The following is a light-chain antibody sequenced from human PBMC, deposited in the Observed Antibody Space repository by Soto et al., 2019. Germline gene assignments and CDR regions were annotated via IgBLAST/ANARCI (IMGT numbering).Light chain of an antibody. J-gene: IGKJ4*01. CDR3: QQCNSVPLT. CDR1: QGIGSA. Sequence: AVQLTQSPSSLSASVGDRVTISCRASQGIGSALAWYQQNPGKAPKVLIYDASSLESGVPSRFSGSGSGTDFTLTISSLQPEDFARYYCQQCNSVPLTFGGGPKVEIK. CDR2: DAS. V-gene: IGKV1-13*02.